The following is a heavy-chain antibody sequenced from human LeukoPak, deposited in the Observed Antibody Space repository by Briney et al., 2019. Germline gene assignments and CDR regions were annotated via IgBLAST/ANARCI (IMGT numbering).Heavy chain of an antibody. D-gene: IGHD3-10*01. J-gene: IGHJ4*02. CDR2: IYYSGST. CDR1: GGSISSYY. Sequence: PSETLSLTCTVSGGSISSYYWSWIRQPPGKGLEWIGYIYYSGSTNYNPSLKSRVTISVDTSKNQFSLKLSSVTAADTAVYYCAREGDGFFDYWGQGTLVTVSS. CDR3: AREGDGFFDY. V-gene: IGHV4-59*01.